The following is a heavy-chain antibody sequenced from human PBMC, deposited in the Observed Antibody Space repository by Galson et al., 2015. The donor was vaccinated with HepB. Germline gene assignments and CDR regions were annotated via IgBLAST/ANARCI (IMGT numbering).Heavy chain of an antibody. CDR2: IFHSGST. J-gene: IGHJ6*02. V-gene: IGHV4-59*01. CDR3: ARGSGSARPFYYYYHGMDV. Sequence: SLTCTVSGGSISTYYWSWIRQPPGKGLEWLGYIFHSGSTNYNPSLRSRVTLSVDTSKSQFSLNLTSVTAADTAVYFCARGSGSARPFYYYYHGMDVWGQGTTVTVSS. CDR1: GGSISTYY. D-gene: IGHD3-3*01.